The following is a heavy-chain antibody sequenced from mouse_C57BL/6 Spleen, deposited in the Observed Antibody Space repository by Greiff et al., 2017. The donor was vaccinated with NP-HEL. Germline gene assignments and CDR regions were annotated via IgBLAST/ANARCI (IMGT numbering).Heavy chain of an antibody. V-gene: IGHV1-80*01. J-gene: IGHJ2*01. CDR1: GYAFSSYW. Sequence: QVQLQQSGAELVKPGASVKISCKASGYAFSSYWMNWVKQRPGKGLEWIGQIYPGDGDTNYNGKFKGKATLTADKSSSTAYMQLSSLTSEDSAVYFCASGITTVEPYFDYWGQGTTLTVSS. CDR3: ASGITTVEPYFDY. CDR2: IYPGDGDT. D-gene: IGHD1-1*01.